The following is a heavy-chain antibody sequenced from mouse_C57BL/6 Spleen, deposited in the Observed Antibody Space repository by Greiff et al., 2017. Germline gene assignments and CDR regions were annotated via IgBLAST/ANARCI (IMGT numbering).Heavy chain of an antibody. V-gene: IGHV1-82*01. CDR2: IYPGDGDT. CDR1: GYAFSSSW. D-gene: IGHD2-4*01. CDR3: ARSDDYDGYYFDY. Sequence: LVKPGASVKISCKASGYAFSSSWMNWVKQRPGKGLEWIGRIYPGDGDTNYNGKFKGKATLTADKSSSTAYMQLSSLTSEDSAVYFCARSDDYDGYYFDYWGQGTTLTVSS. J-gene: IGHJ2*01.